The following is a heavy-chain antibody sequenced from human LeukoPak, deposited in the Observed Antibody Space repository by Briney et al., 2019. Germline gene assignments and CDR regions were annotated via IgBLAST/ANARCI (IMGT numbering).Heavy chain of an antibody. D-gene: IGHD3-10*01. J-gene: IGHJ5*02. V-gene: IGHV4-59*12. CDR2: IYYSGST. Sequence: SETLSLTCTDSGGSISSYYWSWIRQPPGKGLEWIGYIYYSGSTNYNPSLKSRVTISVDTSKNQFSLKLSSVTAADTAVYYCARDSGTTGEVKFDPWGQGTLVTVSS. CDR3: ARDSGTTGEVKFDP. CDR1: GGSISSYY.